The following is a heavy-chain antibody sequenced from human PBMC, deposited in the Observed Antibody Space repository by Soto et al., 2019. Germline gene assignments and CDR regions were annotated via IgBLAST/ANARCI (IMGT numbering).Heavy chain of an antibody. V-gene: IGHV1-3*01. CDR2: INAGNGNT. J-gene: IGHJ4*02. Sequence: QVQLVQSGAEVKKPGASVKVSCKASGYTCFTYAMHWVRQAPGQRLEWMGWINAGNGNTKYSQKFQGRVTITRDTSASTAYMQLSSLRSEDTAVYYCARGPGGPDGPGDYWGQGTLVTVSS. CDR1: GYTCFTYA. CDR3: ARGPGGPDGPGDY. D-gene: IGHD2-15*01.